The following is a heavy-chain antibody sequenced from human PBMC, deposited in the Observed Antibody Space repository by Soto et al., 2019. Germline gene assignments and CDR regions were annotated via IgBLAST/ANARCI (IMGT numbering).Heavy chain of an antibody. J-gene: IGHJ4*02. CDR3: AKERGITGTRGLDS. D-gene: IGHD1-20*01. CDR1: GFTFSSYG. Sequence: QVQLVESGGGVVQPGRSLRLSCAASGFTFSSYGMHWVRQSPGKGLEWVAVISYDGSNKYYADSLKGRFTISRDNSKNTLFLQLNSLRAEDTAVYFCAKERGITGTRGLDSWGQGTLVTVSS. CDR2: ISYDGSNK. V-gene: IGHV3-30*18.